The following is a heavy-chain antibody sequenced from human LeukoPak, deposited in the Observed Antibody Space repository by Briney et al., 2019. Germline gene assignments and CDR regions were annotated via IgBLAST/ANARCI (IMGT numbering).Heavy chain of an antibody. J-gene: IGHJ4*02. D-gene: IGHD2-2*01. Sequence: ASVTVSCKASGYTFTAYYMHWVRQAPGQGLEWMGWINPNTGGTNYEKKFQGRVTMTRDTSITTAYMELSRLRSDDTAVYYCARGPYDRYTAMPYYFDYWGQGTLVTVSS. CDR1: GYTFTAYY. V-gene: IGHV1-2*02. CDR2: INPNTGGT. CDR3: ARGPYDRYTAMPYYFDY.